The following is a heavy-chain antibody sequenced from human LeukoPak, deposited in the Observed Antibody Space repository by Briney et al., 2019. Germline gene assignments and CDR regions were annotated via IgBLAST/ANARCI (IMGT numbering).Heavy chain of an antibody. J-gene: IGHJ4*02. CDR1: GFTFSSYG. CDR3: AKNSGDYVVGEFDY. D-gene: IGHD4-17*01. Sequence: PGGSPRLSCAASGFTFSSYGMHWVRQAPGKGLEWLAVISYDGSNKYYADSVKGRFTISRDNSKNTLYLQMNSLRAEDTAVYYCAKNSGDYVVGEFDYWGQGTLVTVSS. V-gene: IGHV3-30*18. CDR2: ISYDGSNK.